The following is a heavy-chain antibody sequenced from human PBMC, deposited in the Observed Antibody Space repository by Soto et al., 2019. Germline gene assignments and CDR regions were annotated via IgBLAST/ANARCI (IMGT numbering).Heavy chain of an antibody. V-gene: IGHV4-39*01. CDR2: IYYSGST. CDR1: GGSISSSSYY. CDR3: ARCALVVVPAAVSYYMDV. Sequence: SETLSLTCTVSGGSISSSSYYWGWIRQPPGKGLEWIGSIYYSGSTYYNPSLKSRVTLSVDTSKNQFSLKLSSVTAADTAVYYCARCALVVVPAAVSYYMDVWGKGTTVTVSS. J-gene: IGHJ6*03. D-gene: IGHD2-2*01.